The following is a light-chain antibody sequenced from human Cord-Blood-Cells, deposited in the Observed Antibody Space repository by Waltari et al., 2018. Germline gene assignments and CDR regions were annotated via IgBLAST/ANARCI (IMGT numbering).Light chain of an antibody. CDR1: QRVSRY. V-gene: IGKV3-11*01. CDR2: DAS. Sequence: EIVLTQSPATLSLSPGERATLSCRASQRVSRYLAWYHQKPGQAPRLLIYDASNRATGIPARFSGSRSGTDFTLTISSLEPEDFAVYYCQQRSNWPWTFGQGTKVEIK. J-gene: IGKJ1*01. CDR3: QQRSNWPWT.